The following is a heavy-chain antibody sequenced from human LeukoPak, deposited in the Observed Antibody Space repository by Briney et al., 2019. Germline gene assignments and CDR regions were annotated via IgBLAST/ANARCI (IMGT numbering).Heavy chain of an antibody. D-gene: IGHD5-18*01. V-gene: IGHV4-39*01. CDR2: IYYSGST. Sequence: PSETLSLTCTVSGGSISSSSYYWGWIRQPPGKGLEWIGSIYYSGSTYYNPSLKSRVTISVDTSKNQFSLKLSSVTAADTAVYYCASGYLDYFDYWGQGTLVTVSS. CDR3: ASGYLDYFDY. J-gene: IGHJ4*02. CDR1: GGSISSSSYY.